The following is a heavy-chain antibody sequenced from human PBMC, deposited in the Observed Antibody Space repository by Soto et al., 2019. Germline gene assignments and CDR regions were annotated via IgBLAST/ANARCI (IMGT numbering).Heavy chain of an antibody. J-gene: IGHJ5*02. CDR1: GFPFSSTD. CDR3: AKNSGWFNT. V-gene: IGHV3-23*01. D-gene: IGHD3-10*01. Sequence: HLLQSGEGLIQPGGSLTLSCAASGFPFSSTDMTWVRQAPGKGLEWVSTISGSGEITYYADSVKGRFTISRDNSMNTVYLRMNSLRADDTALYYCAKNSGWFNTWGQGALVTVSS. CDR2: ISGSGEIT.